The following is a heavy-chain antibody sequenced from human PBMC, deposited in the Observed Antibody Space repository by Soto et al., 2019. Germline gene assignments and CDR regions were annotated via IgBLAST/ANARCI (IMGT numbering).Heavy chain of an antibody. CDR3: RAYPGTVMVLFYHHYCMDF. J-gene: IGHJ6*02. CDR2: VRGDAITK. Sequence: QPGGSLRLSCAASGFPFSDGSGMAWVRQAPGRRLDWVSTVRGDAITKHYADSVKGRFTLSIDNSKNMLDLQTNSLRAEDAAVYYCRAYPGTVMVLFYHHYCMDFRCQATTVTLS. D-gene: IGHD3-10*01. V-gene: IGHV3-23*01. CDR1: GFPFSDGSG.